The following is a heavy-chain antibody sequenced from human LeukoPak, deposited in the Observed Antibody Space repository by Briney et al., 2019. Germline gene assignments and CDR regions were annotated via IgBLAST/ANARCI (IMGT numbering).Heavy chain of an antibody. D-gene: IGHD6-13*01. CDR2: ISGSGGSR. CDR3: AKDIAGAGIKTRWFDP. J-gene: IGHJ5*02. V-gene: IGHV3-23*01. Sequence: GGPLRLFCTASGFTFSSYAMSWVRQAPGKGLEWVSPISGSGGSRYYADSVKGRFTISRDNSKNTLYLQMNSLRAEDTAVYYCAKDIAGAGIKTRWFDPWGQGTLVTVSS. CDR1: GFTFSSYA.